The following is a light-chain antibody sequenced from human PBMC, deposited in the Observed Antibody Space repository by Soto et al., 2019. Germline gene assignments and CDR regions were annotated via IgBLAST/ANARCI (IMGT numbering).Light chain of an antibody. CDR2: DVT. J-gene: IGLJ2*01. V-gene: IGLV2-14*03. Sequence: QSALTQPASVSGSPGQSITISCTGSSSDVGGYKYVSWYQQHPDKAPKLIIYDVTYRPSGISNRFSGSKSGNTASLTISGLQAEDEADYFSSSYTSSNTVVFGGGTKLTVL. CDR1: SSDVGGYKY. CDR3: SSYTSSNTVV.